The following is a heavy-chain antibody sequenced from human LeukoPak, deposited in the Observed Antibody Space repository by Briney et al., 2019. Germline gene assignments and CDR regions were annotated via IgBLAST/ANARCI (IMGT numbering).Heavy chain of an antibody. CDR1: GFTFSSYA. V-gene: IGHV3-53*01. D-gene: IGHD7-27*01. Sequence: GGSLRLSCAASGFTFSSYAMSWVRQAPGKGLEWVSVIYSGGSTFYADSVKGRFTISRDNSKNTLYLQINSLRAEDTAVYYCAREVPGVNAAFDYWGQGTLVTVSS. CDR3: AREVPGVNAAFDY. J-gene: IGHJ4*02. CDR2: IYSGGST.